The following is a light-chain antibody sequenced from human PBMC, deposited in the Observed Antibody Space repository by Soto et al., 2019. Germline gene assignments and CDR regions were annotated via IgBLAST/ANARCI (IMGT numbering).Light chain of an antibody. V-gene: IGKV1-17*01. Sequence: DIQMTQSPSSLSASVGDRVTITCRASQAIRKDLGWYQQKPGKAPKRLIYAASSLQSGVPSRFSGSGSGTEFTLTISSLQPEDYATYYCLQHNDYPPTFGQGTKVEI. CDR3: LQHNDYPPT. CDR2: AAS. CDR1: QAIRKD. J-gene: IGKJ1*01.